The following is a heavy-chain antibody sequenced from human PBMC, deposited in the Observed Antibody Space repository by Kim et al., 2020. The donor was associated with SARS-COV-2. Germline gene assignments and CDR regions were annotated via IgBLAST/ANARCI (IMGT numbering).Heavy chain of an antibody. Sequence: GGSLRLSCAASGFTFSSYGMHWVRQAPGKGLEWVAVIWYDGSNKYYADSVKGRFTISRDNSKNTLYLQMNSLRAEDTAVYYCAKGDYDSSGYQPQEYYGMDVWGQGTTVTVSS. J-gene: IGHJ6*02. CDR1: GFTFSSYG. V-gene: IGHV3-33*06. D-gene: IGHD3-22*01. CDR2: IWYDGSNK. CDR3: AKGDYDSSGYQPQEYYGMDV.